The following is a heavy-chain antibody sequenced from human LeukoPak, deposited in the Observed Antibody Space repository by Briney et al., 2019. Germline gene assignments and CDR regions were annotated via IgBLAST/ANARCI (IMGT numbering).Heavy chain of an antibody. CDR3: ARVLYYYYYYMDV. V-gene: IGHV4-38-2*02. Sequence: SETLSLTCTVSGYSISSGYYWGWIRQTPGEGLDWIGSIYHSGSTYYNPSLKSRVTISVDTSKNQFSLKLSSVTAADTAVYYCARVLYYYYYYMDVWGKGTTVTVSS. CDR1: GYSISSGYY. J-gene: IGHJ6*03. CDR2: IYHSGST.